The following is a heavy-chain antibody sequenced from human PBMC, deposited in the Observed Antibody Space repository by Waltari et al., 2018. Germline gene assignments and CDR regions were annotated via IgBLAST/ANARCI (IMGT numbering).Heavy chain of an antibody. Sequence: QVQLVQSGAEVKKPGSSVKVSCKASGGTFSSYAISWVRQAPGQGLEWMGGIIPIFGTANYAQKCQGRVTITTDESTSSAYMELSSLRSEDTAVYYCAKLRDGYNYRYFDYWGQGTLVTVSS. CDR1: GGTFSSYA. CDR3: AKLRDGYNYRYFDY. V-gene: IGHV1-69*05. CDR2: IIPIFGTA. D-gene: IGHD5-12*01. J-gene: IGHJ4*02.